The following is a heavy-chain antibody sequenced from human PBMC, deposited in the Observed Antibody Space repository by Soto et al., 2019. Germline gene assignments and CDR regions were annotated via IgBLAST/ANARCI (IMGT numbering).Heavy chain of an antibody. CDR2: INLNSGGT. V-gene: IGHV1-2*04. CDR1: GGTFSSYA. J-gene: IGHJ4*02. CDR3: ARGYYDFWSGFSYNFDY. D-gene: IGHD3-3*01. Sequence: ASVKVSCKASGGTFSSYAMHWVRQAPGQGLEWVGWINLNSGGTNYAQKFHGWVTMTRDTSISTAFMELSRLRSDDTAVYYCARGYYDFWSGFSYNFDYWGQGTLVTVSS.